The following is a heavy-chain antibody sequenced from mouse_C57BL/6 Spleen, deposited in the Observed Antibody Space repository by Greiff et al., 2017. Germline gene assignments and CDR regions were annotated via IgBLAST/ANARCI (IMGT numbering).Heavy chain of an antibody. CDR2: INPNNGGT. CDR3: ARGGYSNYVGAMDY. Sequence: DVKLQESGPELVKPGASVKIPCKASGYTFTDYNMDWVKQSHGKSLEWIGDINPNNGGTIYNQKFKGKATLTVDKSSSTAYMELRSLTSEDTAVYYCARGGYSNYVGAMDYWGQGTSVTVSS. V-gene: IGHV1-18*01. D-gene: IGHD2-5*01. J-gene: IGHJ4*01. CDR1: GYTFTDYN.